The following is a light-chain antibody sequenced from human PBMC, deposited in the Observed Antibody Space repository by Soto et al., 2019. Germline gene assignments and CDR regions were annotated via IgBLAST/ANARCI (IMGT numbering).Light chain of an antibody. CDR2: GAS. Sequence: EIVMTQSPATLSVSPGERATLSCRASQSVSSNLAWYQQKPGQAPRLLIYGASTRATGIPARFSGSGSGTAFTLTISSLQSEEFAVYYCQQYKNWWTFGQGTKVDIK. V-gene: IGKV3-15*01. CDR1: QSVSSN. CDR3: QQYKNWWT. J-gene: IGKJ1*01.